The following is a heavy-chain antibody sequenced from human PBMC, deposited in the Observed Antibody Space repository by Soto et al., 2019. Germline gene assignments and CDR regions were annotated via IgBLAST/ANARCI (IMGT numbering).Heavy chain of an antibody. D-gene: IGHD3-10*01. CDR2: SSANNGNT. CDR3: ARGRYGEY. J-gene: IGHJ4*02. V-gene: IGHV1-18*01. CDR1: GYAFTTYG. Sequence: QVHLVQSGAEVKKPGASVKVSCKGSGYAFTTYGITWVRQAPGQGLEWMGWSSANNGNTNYAQKLQGRVTVTRDRSTITAYMELRSLRSADTAVYYCARGRYGEYWGQGALVTVSS.